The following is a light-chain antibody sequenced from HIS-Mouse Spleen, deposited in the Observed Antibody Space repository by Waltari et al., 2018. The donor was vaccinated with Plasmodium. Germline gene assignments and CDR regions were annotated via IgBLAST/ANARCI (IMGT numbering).Light chain of an antibody. CDR1: SSDVGSYNL. J-gene: IGLJ3*02. CDR3: CSYAGSSTWV. Sequence: QSALTQPASVSGSPGQSIPISCTGTSSDVGSYNLVSWSQQHPGKAPKLMIYEGSKRPSGVSNRFSGSKSGNTASLTISGLQAEDEADYYCCSYAGSSTWVFGGGTKLTVL. CDR2: EGS. V-gene: IGLV2-23*01.